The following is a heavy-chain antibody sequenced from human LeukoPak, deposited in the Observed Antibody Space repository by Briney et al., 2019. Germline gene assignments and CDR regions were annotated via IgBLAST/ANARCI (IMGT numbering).Heavy chain of an antibody. CDR1: GFPFSNSW. CDR3: AGGNSMDV. CDR2: INKDGGGI. Sequence: PGGSLRLSCAVSGFPFSNSWMYWVRQAPGKGLEGVANINKDGGGISYADSVKGRFIISRDNARNSLYLQMNSLRVGDTAVYFCAGGNSMDVWGKGTAVTVSS. J-gene: IGHJ6*04. D-gene: IGHD1/OR15-1a*01. V-gene: IGHV3-7*03.